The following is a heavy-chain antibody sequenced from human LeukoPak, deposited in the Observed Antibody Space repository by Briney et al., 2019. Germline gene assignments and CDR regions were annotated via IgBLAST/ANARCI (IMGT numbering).Heavy chain of an antibody. D-gene: IGHD5-18*01. CDR2: ISAYNADT. V-gene: IGHV1-18*01. CDR3: ARTAMSSHDAFDI. CDR1: GYTFTSYG. J-gene: IGHJ3*02. Sequence: ASVKVSCKASGYTFTSYGISWVRQAPGQGLEWMGWISAYNADTNYAPKLQGRVTVTTDTSTSTAYMELSSLRSEDTAVYYCARTAMSSHDAFDIWGQGTMVTVSS.